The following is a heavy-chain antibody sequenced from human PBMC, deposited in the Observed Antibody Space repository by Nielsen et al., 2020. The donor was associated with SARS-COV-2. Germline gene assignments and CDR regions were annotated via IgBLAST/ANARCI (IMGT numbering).Heavy chain of an antibody. J-gene: IGHJ3*02. Sequence: GESLKISCAASGFTFSSYAMHWVRQAPGKGLEWVAVISYDGSNKYYADSVKGRFTISRDNSKNTLYLQMNSLRAEDTAVYYCARDPDTVTTIGAFDIWGQGTMVTVSS. CDR1: GFTFSSYA. V-gene: IGHV3-30-3*01. CDR2: ISYDGSNK. CDR3: ARDPDTVTTIGAFDI. D-gene: IGHD4-11*01.